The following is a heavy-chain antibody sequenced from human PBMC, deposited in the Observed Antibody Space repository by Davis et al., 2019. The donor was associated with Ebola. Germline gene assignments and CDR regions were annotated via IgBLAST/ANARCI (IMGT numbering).Heavy chain of an antibody. CDR1: GITFSRHP. J-gene: IGHJ4*02. CDR2: ISYDGSNK. D-gene: IGHD2-15*01. Sequence: GESLKISCAASGITFSRHPMNWLRQAPGKGLEWVALISYDGSNKYYADSVKGRFTISRDNSKNTLYLQMDSLRAEDTAVYYCARDWPIDVVVVAATFDYWGQGTLVTVSS. V-gene: IGHV3-30-3*01. CDR3: ARDWPIDVVVVAATFDY.